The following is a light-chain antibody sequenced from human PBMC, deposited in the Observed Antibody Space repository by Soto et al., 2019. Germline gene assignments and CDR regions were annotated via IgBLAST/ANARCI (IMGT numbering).Light chain of an antibody. Sequence: QSALTQPPSVSGAPGQRVTISCTGSSSNIGAGYDVDWYQQLPGTAPKLLIYGNSNRPSGVPDRFSGSKSGTSASLAITGLQAEDEADYYCQSYDSSPHVVFGGGTKLTVL. J-gene: IGLJ2*01. CDR2: GNS. CDR3: QSYDSSPHVV. V-gene: IGLV1-40*01. CDR1: SSNIGAGYD.